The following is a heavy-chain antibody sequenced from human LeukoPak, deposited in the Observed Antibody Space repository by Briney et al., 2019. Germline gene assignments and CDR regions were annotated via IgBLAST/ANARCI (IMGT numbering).Heavy chain of an antibody. J-gene: IGHJ3*02. D-gene: IGHD3-10*01. CDR3: ARSSQYYYGSGSQNRYDAFDI. V-gene: IGHV3-48*03. CDR1: GFTFSSYG. Sequence: GGSLRLSCAASGFTFSSYGFNWVRQAPGKGLEWISYISTSGETTYYADSVKGRFTISRDNAKNSLYLQMNSLRAEDTAVYYCARSSQYYYGSGSQNRYDAFDIWGQGTMVTVSS. CDR2: ISTSGETT.